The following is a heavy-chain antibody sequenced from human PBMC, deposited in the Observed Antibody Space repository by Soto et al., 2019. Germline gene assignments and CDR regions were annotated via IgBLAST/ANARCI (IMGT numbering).Heavy chain of an antibody. CDR1: GYTFTSYG. J-gene: IGHJ4*02. V-gene: IGHV1-18*01. CDR2: ISAYNGNT. D-gene: IGHD6-13*01. Sequence: ASVKVSCKASGYTFTSYGISGVRQAPGQGLEWMGWISAYNGNTNYAQKLQGRVTMTTDTSTSTAYMELRSLRSDDTAVYYCARADRGGRSSWYGYWGQGTLVTVSS. CDR3: ARADRGGRSSWYGY.